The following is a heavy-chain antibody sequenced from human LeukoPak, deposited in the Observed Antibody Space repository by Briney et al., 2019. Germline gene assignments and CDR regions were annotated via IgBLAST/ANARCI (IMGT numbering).Heavy chain of an antibody. Sequence: PGGSLRLSCAASEFTFSSYAMSWVRQAPGKGLEWVSAISGSGGSTYYADSVKGRFTISRDNSKNTLYLQMNSLRAEDTAVYYCAKAEPGYSSSWYNSGGMDVWGQGTTVTVSS. V-gene: IGHV3-23*01. CDR1: EFTFSSYA. CDR2: ISGSGGST. J-gene: IGHJ6*02. CDR3: AKAEPGYSSSWYNSGGMDV. D-gene: IGHD6-13*01.